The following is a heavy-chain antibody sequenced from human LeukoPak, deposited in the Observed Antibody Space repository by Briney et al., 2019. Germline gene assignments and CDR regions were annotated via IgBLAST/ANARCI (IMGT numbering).Heavy chain of an antibody. Sequence: SETLSLTCAVYGGSFSGYYWSWIRQPPGKGLEWIGEINHSGSTNYNLSLKSRVTISVDTSKNQFSLKLSSVTAADTAVYYCARATLVAGNWFDPWGQGTLVTVSS. J-gene: IGHJ5*02. CDR3: ARATLVAGNWFDP. D-gene: IGHD6-19*01. CDR1: GGSFSGYY. CDR2: INHSGST. V-gene: IGHV4-34*01.